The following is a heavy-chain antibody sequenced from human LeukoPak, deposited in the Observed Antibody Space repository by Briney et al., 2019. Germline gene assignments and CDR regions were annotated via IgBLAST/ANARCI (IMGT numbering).Heavy chain of an antibody. CDR3: ARGPYSSNWYVDY. J-gene: IGHJ4*02. CDR2: ISRTGNSI. CDR1: GFTLSSYE. V-gene: IGHV3-48*03. Sequence: GGSLRLSCAASGFTLSSYEMNWVRLAPGKGPEWISYISRTGNSIYYADSVKGRFTISRDSAKNSLYLQMNSLRAEDTAVYYCARGPYSSNWYVDYWGQGTLVTVAS. D-gene: IGHD6-13*01.